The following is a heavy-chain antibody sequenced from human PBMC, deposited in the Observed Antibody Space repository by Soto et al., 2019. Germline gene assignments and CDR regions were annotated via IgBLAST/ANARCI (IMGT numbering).Heavy chain of an antibody. CDR1: GYTFTSYA. CDR2: INAGNGNT. Sequence: GASVKVSCKASGYTFTSYAMHWVRQAPGQRLEWMGWINAGNGNTKYSQKFQGRVTITRDTSASTAYMELSSLRSEDTAVYYCAREEDYHGSGTLFDPWGQGTLVTVSS. V-gene: IGHV1-3*01. D-gene: IGHD3-10*01. J-gene: IGHJ5*02. CDR3: AREEDYHGSGTLFDP.